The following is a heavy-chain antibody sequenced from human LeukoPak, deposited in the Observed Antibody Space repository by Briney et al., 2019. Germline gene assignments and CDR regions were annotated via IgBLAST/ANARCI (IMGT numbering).Heavy chain of an antibody. CDR1: GDSISSSSYY. D-gene: IGHD3-10*01. CDR3: ARNYGSGSYYRY. V-gene: IGHV4-39*07. CDR2: IHYTGST. J-gene: IGHJ4*02. Sequence: SETLSLTCTVSGDSISSSSYYWVWLRQPPGKGLEWIATIHYTGSTYYNPSLKSRVTISLDTSKNQFSLKLSSVTAADTAVYYCARNYGSGSYYRYWGQGTLVTVSS.